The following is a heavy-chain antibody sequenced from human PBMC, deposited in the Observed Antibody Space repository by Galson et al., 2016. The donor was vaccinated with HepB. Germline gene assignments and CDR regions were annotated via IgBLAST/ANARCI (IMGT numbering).Heavy chain of an antibody. CDR1: GFTFTNAW. V-gene: IGHV3-15*07. J-gene: IGHJ4*02. CDR3: TTGVYITGTTDY. CDR2: IKRRSDGGTT. D-gene: IGHD1-7*01. Sequence: SLRLSCAASGFTFTNAWMNWVRRAPGKGLEWVGRIKRRSDGGTTDYAAPAKGRFTISRDDSTNTLYLQMNSLETEDTGVYYCTTGVYITGTTDYWGQGTLVTVSS.